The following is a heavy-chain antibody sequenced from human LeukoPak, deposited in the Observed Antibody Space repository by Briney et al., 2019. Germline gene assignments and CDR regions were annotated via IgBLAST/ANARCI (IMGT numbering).Heavy chain of an antibody. J-gene: IGHJ6*04. Sequence: GGSLRLSCAASGFTFSSYSMNWVRQAPGKELEWVSYISSSGSTIYYADSVKGRFTISRDNAKNSLYLQMNSLRAEDTAVYYCAGLGITMIGGVWGKGTTVTISS. D-gene: IGHD3-10*02. V-gene: IGHV3-48*04. CDR3: AGLGITMIGGV. CDR2: ISSSGSTI. CDR1: GFTFSSYS.